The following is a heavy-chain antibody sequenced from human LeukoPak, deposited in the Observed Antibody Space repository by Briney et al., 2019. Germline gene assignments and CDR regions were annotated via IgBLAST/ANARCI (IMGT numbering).Heavy chain of an antibody. V-gene: IGHV4-59*06. CDR2: IYYSGST. CDR3: ARGGGAARPWGYYYGMDV. Sequence: SETLSLTCTVSGGSISSYYWSWIRQHPGKGLEWIGYIYYSGSTYYNPSLKSRVTISVDTSKNQFSLKLSSVTAADTAVYYCARGGGAARPWGYYYGMDVWGQGTTVTVSS. D-gene: IGHD6-6*01. J-gene: IGHJ6*02. CDR1: GGSISSYY.